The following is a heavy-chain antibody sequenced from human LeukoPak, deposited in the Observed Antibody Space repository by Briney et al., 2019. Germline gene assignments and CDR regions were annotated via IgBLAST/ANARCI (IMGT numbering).Heavy chain of an antibody. Sequence: GGSLRLSCTASGFTFGDYAMSWIRQAPGKGLEWVSYISSSGSTIYYADSVKGRFTISRDNAKNSLYLQMNSLRAEDTAVYYCARSGYSYGYEFDYWGQGTLVTVSS. CDR3: ARSGYSYGYEFDY. CDR2: ISSSGSTI. CDR1: GFTFGDYA. V-gene: IGHV3-11*01. J-gene: IGHJ4*02. D-gene: IGHD5-18*01.